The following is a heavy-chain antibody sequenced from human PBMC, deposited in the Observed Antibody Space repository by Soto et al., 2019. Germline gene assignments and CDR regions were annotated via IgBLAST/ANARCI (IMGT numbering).Heavy chain of an antibody. CDR2: IYYSGST. Sequence: QVQLQESGPGLVKPSETLSLTCTVSGGSISSYYWSWIRQPPGKGLEWIGYIYYSGSTNYNPSLKSRVTISVDTSKNQFSLKLSAVTAADTAVYYCARARTYYYDSSGYLSRFDYWGQGTLVTVSS. CDR3: ARARTYYYDSSGYLSRFDY. CDR1: GGSISSYY. V-gene: IGHV4-59*01. D-gene: IGHD3-22*01. J-gene: IGHJ4*02.